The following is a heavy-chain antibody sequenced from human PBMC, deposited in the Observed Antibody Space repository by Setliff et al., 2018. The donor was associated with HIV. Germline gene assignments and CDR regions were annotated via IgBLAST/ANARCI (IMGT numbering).Heavy chain of an antibody. CDR1: GFTFSDYY. V-gene: IGHV1-2*02. D-gene: IGHD2-15*01. Sequence: ASVKVSCKASGFTFSDYYMHWVRQAPGQGLEWMGWVRPYNADKNYAQKFQGRVTMTSDTSISTAYLELSGLTSDDTAIYYCPRDRAYCSSGSCYRPLVYYFYYMDVWGTGTTVTVSS. CDR2: VRPYNADK. J-gene: IGHJ6*03. CDR3: PRDRAYCSSGSCYRPLVYYFYYMDV.